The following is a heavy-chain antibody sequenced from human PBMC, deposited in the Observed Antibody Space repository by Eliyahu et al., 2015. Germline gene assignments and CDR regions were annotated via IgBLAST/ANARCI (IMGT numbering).Heavy chain of an antibody. CDR1: GXXFNAHG. CDR2: NXPIFGVT. V-gene: IGHV1-69*19. D-gene: IGHD4-23*01. Sequence: QVHLVQSEXEMKPPGSSVMLSXXASGXXFNAHGLSWVRXAPGQGLEWVGGNXPIFGVTNYGQKFQGRVSITLDESTTTAYLELNSLKSDDSGIYYCARGDFGGNVYYFDSWGQGTQIIVSS. J-gene: IGHJ4*02. CDR3: ARGDFGGNVYYFDS.